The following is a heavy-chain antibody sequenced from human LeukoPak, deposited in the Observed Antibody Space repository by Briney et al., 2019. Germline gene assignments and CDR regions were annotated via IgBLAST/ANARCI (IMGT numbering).Heavy chain of an antibody. Sequence: GGSLRLSCAASGFTFSSYGMHWVRQAPGKGLEWVAVISYDGSNKNYADSVKGRFTISRDNSKNTLYLQMNSLRAEDTAVYYCAKELYDTYYDFWSGYYRAAGFDYWGQGTLVTVSS. CDR2: ISYDGSNK. CDR3: AKELYDTYYDFWSGYYRAAGFDY. D-gene: IGHD3-3*01. V-gene: IGHV3-30*18. J-gene: IGHJ4*02. CDR1: GFTFSSYG.